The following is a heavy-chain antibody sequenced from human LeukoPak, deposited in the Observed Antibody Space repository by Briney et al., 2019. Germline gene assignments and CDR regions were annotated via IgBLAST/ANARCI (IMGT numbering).Heavy chain of an antibody. V-gene: IGHV2-5*02. CDR1: GFSLSTSGVA. D-gene: IGHD3-10*01. CDR3: AHQLYDSGSYSDNWFDP. CDR2: IYWDDDK. J-gene: IGHJ5*02. Sequence: SGPTLVKPTQTLTLTCTFSGFSLSTSGVAVGWIRQPPGKALEWLALIYWDDDKRYIPSLMSRLTITKDTSENQVVLTMINMDPVDTATYYCAHQLYDSGSYSDNWFDPWGQGTLVTVSS.